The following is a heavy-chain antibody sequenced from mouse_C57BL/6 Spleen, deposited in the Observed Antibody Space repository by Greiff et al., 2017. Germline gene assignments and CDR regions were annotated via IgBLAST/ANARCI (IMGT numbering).Heavy chain of an antibody. J-gene: IGHJ4*01. V-gene: IGHV1-15*01. CDR2: IDPETGGT. CDR1: GYTFTDYE. Sequence: QVQLQQSGAELVRPGASVTLSCKASGYTFTDYEMHWVKQTPVHGLEWIGAIDPETGGTAYNPKFKGKAILTADKSSSTAYMELRSLTSEDSAVYYCARSYVGYCDYAMDYWGQGTSVTVSA. D-gene: IGHD2-3*01. CDR3: ARSYVGYCDYAMDY.